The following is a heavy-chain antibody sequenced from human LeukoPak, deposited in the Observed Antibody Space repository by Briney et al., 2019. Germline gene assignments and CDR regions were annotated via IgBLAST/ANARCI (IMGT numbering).Heavy chain of an antibody. D-gene: IGHD6-19*01. V-gene: IGHV3-21*01. CDR3: ASTVAGRWFDP. CDR1: GFTFSSYS. CDR2: ISSSSSYI. Sequence: GGSLRLSCAASGFTFSSYSMNWVRQAPGKGLEWVSSISSSSSYIYYADSVKGRFTISRDNAKNSLYLQMNSLRAEDTAVYYCASTVAGRWFDPWGQGTLITVSS. J-gene: IGHJ5*02.